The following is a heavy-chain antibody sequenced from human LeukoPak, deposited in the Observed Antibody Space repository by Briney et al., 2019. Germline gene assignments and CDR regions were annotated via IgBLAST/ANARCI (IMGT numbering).Heavy chain of an antibody. CDR2: IYPGDTDT. V-gene: IGHV5-51*01. CDR3: ASSSRTRPLLCDY. D-gene: IGHD6-6*01. Sequence: GESLKISCQGSGYRLTSYWIGWVRQMPGKGLEWTGIIYPGDTDTRYNPSFQGQVTISADKSISTAYLQWSSLKASDTAMYYCASSSRTRPLLCDYWGQGTLVTVSS. J-gene: IGHJ4*02. CDR1: GYRLTSYW.